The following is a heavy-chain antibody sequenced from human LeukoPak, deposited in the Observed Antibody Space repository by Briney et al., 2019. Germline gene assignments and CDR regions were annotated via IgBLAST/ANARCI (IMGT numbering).Heavy chain of an antibody. D-gene: IGHD6-13*01. V-gene: IGHV3-74*01. J-gene: IGHJ1*01. CDR1: GFTVSSNY. Sequence: PGGSLRLSCAASGFTVSSNYMSWVRQAPGKGLVWVSRINSDGSSTSYADSVKGRFTISRDNAKNTLYLQMNSLRAEDTAVYYCARDVSSSWYFGGSYLFQHWGQGTLVTVSS. CDR3: ARDVSSSWYFGGSYLFQH. CDR2: INSDGSST.